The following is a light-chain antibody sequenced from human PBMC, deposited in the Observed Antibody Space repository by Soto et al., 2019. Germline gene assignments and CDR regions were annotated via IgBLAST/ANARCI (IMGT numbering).Light chain of an antibody. J-gene: IGKJ4*01. CDR2: KAS. V-gene: IGKV1-5*03. CDR3: QQYNSYPLT. CDR1: QSISTR. Sequence: DIQMTQSPSTLSASVGEKVTITCRASQSISTRLAWYQQKPGKAPNLLMYKASSLESGVPSRFSGSGSGTEFTLTICSLQPDDFANYYCQQYNSYPLTFGGGTKV.